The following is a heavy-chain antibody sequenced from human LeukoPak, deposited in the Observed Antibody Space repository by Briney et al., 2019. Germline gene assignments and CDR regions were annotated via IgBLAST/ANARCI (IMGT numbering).Heavy chain of an antibody. CDR2: IYYSGST. CDR3: ARGNTALGY. CDR1: GGSISSYY. D-gene: IGHD2-2*02. Sequence: PSETLPLTCTVSGGSISSYYWSWIRQPPGKGLEWIGYIYYSGSTNYNPSLKSRVTISVDTSKNQFSLKLSSVTTADTAVYYCARGNTALGYWGQGTLVTVSS. J-gene: IGHJ4*02. V-gene: IGHV4-59*01.